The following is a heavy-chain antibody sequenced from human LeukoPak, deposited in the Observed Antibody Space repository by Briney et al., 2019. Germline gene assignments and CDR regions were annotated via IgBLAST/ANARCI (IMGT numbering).Heavy chain of an antibody. CDR1: GGSISSYY. Sequence: SETLSLTCTVSGGSISSYYWSWGRQLPGKRLEWIGHIFYNGNTNYNPSLKSRLTISVDTSKNQFSLRLSSVTAADTAVYYCARQDGYNRGLWAFDFWGQGTMVTVSS. CDR3: ARQDGYNRGLWAFDF. V-gene: IGHV4-59*08. D-gene: IGHD5-24*01. CDR2: IFYNGNT. J-gene: IGHJ3*01.